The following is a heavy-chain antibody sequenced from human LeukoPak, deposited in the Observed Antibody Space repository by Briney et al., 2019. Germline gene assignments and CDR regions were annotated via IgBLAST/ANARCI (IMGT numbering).Heavy chain of an antibody. CDR1: GGSFSGYY. Sequence: SETLSLTCAVYGGSFSGYYWSWIRQPPGKGLEWIGSIYYSGSTYYNPSLKSRVTISVDTSKNQFSLKLSSVTAADTAVYYCARGGNYDSSVYYSRRGGDLDYWGQGTLVTVSS. CDR2: IYYSGST. V-gene: IGHV4-34*01. D-gene: IGHD3-22*01. J-gene: IGHJ4*02. CDR3: ARGGNYDSSVYYSRRGGDLDY.